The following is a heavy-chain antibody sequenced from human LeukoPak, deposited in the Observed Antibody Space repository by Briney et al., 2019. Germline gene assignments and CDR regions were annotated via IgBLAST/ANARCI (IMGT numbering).Heavy chain of an antibody. CDR3: AIPSPYSSGWYGGSDH. J-gene: IGHJ4*02. V-gene: IGHV3-23*01. D-gene: IGHD6-19*01. Sequence: PGGSLRPSCAASGFSFSIYAVSWVRQAPAKGLEWASAISGSGASTYYADSVKGRFATSRDNSKNTLYLQMNSLRDEDTAVYYCAIPSPYSSGWYGGSDHWGQGTLVTVSS. CDR2: ISGSGAST. CDR1: GFSFSIYA.